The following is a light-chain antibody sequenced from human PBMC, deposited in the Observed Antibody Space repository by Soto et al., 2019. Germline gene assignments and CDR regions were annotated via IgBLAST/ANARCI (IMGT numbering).Light chain of an antibody. CDR3: MQALQTPYT. CDR1: QSPLHSNGYNY. J-gene: IGKJ2*01. CDR2: LGS. Sequence: IVMTQSPLSLPVTPGEPASISCRSSQSPLHSNGYNYLDWYLQKPGQSPQLLIYLGSYRASGVPDRFSGSGSGTDFTLKISRVEAEDVGVYYCMQALQTPYTFGQGTKLEIK. V-gene: IGKV2-28*01.